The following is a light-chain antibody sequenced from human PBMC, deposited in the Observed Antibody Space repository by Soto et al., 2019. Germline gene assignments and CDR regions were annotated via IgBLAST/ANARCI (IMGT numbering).Light chain of an antibody. V-gene: IGKV2-30*01. Sequence: DVVVTQSRLSLPVTRGRPAYIPCWSSQRLVYSDGNTYLSWFQQRPSQSPRRLLSEVSKRHTVVPDRFSGSGSVTYFTLKISRVEADDVGVYYCMQGSHWPLTFGGGTKVDIK. J-gene: IGKJ4*01. CDR2: EVS. CDR3: MQGSHWPLT. CDR1: QRLVYSDGNTY.